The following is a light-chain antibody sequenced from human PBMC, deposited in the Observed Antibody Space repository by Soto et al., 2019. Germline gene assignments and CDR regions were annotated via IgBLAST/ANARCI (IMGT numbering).Light chain of an antibody. CDR2: GAS. J-gene: IGKJ5*01. CDR3: QQYGTSEII. CDR1: QSVSSN. V-gene: IGKV3-20*01. Sequence: EIVLTQSPGTLSLSPGERATLSFRASQSVSSNLAWYQQKPGQAPRLLIYGASTRATGIPDRFSGSGSGTDFTLTISRLEPEDFAVFYCQQYGTSEIIFGQGTRLEIK.